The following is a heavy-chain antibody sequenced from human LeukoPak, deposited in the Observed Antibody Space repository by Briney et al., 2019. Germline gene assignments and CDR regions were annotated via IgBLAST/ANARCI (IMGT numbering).Heavy chain of an antibody. CDR1: GGTFSSYA. V-gene: IGHV1-69*13. D-gene: IGHD3-22*01. J-gene: IGHJ4*02. Sequence: SVKVSCKASGGTFSSYAISWVRQAPGQGLEWMRGIIPIFGTANYAQKFQGRVTITADESTSTAYMELSSLRSEDTAVYYCARVAYYYDRQFDYWGQGTLVTVSS. CDR3: ARVAYYYDRQFDY. CDR2: IIPIFGTA.